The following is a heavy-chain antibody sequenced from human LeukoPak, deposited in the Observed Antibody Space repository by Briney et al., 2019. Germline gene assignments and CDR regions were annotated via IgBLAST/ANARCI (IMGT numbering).Heavy chain of an antibody. Sequence: PGRSLRLSCAASGFTVSSNYMSWVRQAPGKGLEWVSVIYSGGSTYYADSVKGRFTISRDNSKNTLYLQMNSLRAEDTAVYYCASQWLVRGFDYWGQGTLVTVSS. D-gene: IGHD6-19*01. V-gene: IGHV3-66*04. CDR1: GFTVSSNY. J-gene: IGHJ4*02. CDR3: ASQWLVRGFDY. CDR2: IYSGGST.